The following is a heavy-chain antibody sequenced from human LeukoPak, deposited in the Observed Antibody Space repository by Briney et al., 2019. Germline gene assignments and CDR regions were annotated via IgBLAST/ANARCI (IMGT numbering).Heavy chain of an antibody. D-gene: IGHD3-3*02. CDR2: LYSGSDT. CDR3: ARVGDHFHWYLDL. V-gene: IGHV3-53*01. CDR1: GFSVSLNY. Sequence: GGSLTLSCAASGFSVSLNYMNWVRQAPGKGLEWVSILYSGSDTYYADSVRGRFTISRDSSKNMLFLHMNSLRAEDTAVYYCARVGDHFHWYLDLWGRGTLVTVSS. J-gene: IGHJ2*01.